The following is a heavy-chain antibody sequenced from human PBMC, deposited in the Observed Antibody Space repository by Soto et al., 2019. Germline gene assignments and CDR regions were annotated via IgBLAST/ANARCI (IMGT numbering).Heavy chain of an antibody. Sequence: ASVKVSCKASGYTFTNYGISWVRQAPGEGLEWVGWINTSNDNKLYAQKLQGRLTLISDTSTSTAYMDLTTLRSDDTAVYFCARDPGAASFDFWAQGTLVTVSS. CDR1: GYTFTNYG. CDR2: INTSNDNK. V-gene: IGHV1-18*01. CDR3: ARDPGAASFDF. J-gene: IGHJ4*02. D-gene: IGHD2-15*01.